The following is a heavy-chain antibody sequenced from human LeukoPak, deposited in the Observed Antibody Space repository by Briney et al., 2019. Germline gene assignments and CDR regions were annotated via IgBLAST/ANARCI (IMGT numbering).Heavy chain of an antibody. Sequence: GGSLRLSCSASGFTFSSYDMHWVRQAPGKGLEYVSSISNGGSTYYVSSNGGSTYYADSVKGRSTISRDNSKNTLYLQMSSLRAEDTAVYYCVAYYYDSSGYYDFDYWGQGTLVTVSS. V-gene: IGHV3-64D*06. CDR1: GFTFSSYD. CDR2: ISNGGSTYYVSSNGGST. D-gene: IGHD3-22*01. CDR3: VAYYYDSSGYYDFDY. J-gene: IGHJ4*02.